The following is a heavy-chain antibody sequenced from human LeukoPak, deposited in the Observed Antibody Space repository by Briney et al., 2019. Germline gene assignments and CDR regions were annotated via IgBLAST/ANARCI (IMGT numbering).Heavy chain of an antibody. CDR3: ARGGREMATIGPFPNSYYMDV. J-gene: IGHJ6*03. Sequence: ASVKVSCKASGYTFTSYDINWVRQATGQGLEWMGWMNPNSANTGYAQKFQGRVTMTRNTSINTAYMELSSLRSEDTAVYYCARGGREMATIGPFPNSYYMDVWGKGTTVTVSS. D-gene: IGHD5-24*01. CDR2: MNPNSANT. V-gene: IGHV1-8*01. CDR1: GYTFTSYD.